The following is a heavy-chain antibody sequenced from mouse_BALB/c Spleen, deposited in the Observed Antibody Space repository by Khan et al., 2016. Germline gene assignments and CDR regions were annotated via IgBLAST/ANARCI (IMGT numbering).Heavy chain of an antibody. J-gene: IGHJ3*01. D-gene: IGHD2-4*01. CDR2: IDPANGNT. CDR1: GFNIKDNY. V-gene: IGHV14-3*02. CDR3: SRGVYDYEFAY. Sequence: VQLQQSGAELVKPGASVKLSCTVSGFNIKDNYMHWVNQRPEQGLEWIGRIDPANGNTKYDPKFQDKATITADTSSNTAYLQLSSLTSEDTAVYYGSRGVYDYEFAYWGQGTLVTVSA.